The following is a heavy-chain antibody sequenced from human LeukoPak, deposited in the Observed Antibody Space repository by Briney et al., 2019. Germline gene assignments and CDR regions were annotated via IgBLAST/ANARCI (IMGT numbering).Heavy chain of an antibody. J-gene: IGHJ4*02. CDR3: ARDLNYGTGY. CDR1: GFTVSSNY. V-gene: IGHV3-66*01. Sequence: QTGGSLRLSCAASGFTVSSNYMSWVRQAPGKGLEWVSVIYSGGSTYYADSVKGRFTISRDNSNNTLYLQMNSLRAEDTAMYYCARDLNYGTGYWGQGTLVTVSS. D-gene: IGHD1-1*01. CDR2: IYSGGST.